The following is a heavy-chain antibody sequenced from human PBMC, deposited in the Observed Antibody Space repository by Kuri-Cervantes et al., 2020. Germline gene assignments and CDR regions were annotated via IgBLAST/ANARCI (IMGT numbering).Heavy chain of an antibody. D-gene: IGHD1-1*01. CDR3: ANWELPG. Sequence: LSLTCAASGFTFSSYWMSWVRQAPGKGLVWVSRINRDGSTTNYADSVKGRFTISRDNAKKTLYLQMHSLRVEDPAVYSCANWELPGWGQGTLVTVSS. CDR1: GFTFSSYW. CDR2: INRDGSTT. J-gene: IGHJ4*02. V-gene: IGHV3-74*01.